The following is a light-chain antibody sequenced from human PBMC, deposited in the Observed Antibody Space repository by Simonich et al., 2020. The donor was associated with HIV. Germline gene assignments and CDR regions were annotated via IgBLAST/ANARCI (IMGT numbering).Light chain of an antibody. V-gene: IGKV4-1*01. J-gene: IGKJ1*01. Sequence: DIVMTQSPDSLAVSLGERATINCKSSQNVLYSSNNNNYLAWYQQKPGQPPKLLIYWASTRESGVPDRFSGSGSGTDFTLTISSLQAEDVAVYYCQQYNNWPRTFGQGTKVEIK. CDR1: QNVLYSSNNNNY. CDR3: QQYNNWPRT. CDR2: WAS.